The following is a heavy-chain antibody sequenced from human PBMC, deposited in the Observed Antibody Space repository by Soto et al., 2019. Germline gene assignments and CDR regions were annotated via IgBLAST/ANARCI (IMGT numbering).Heavy chain of an antibody. CDR3: ASSYYYDSSGYSSLYYYYGMDV. Sequence: QVQRVQSGAEVKKSGASVKVSCKASGYTFTSYAMHWVRQAPGQRLEWMEWINAGNGNTKYSQRFQGRVPISREKSASTAYMELSSLRSEDTAVYYCASSYYYDSSGYSSLYYYYGMDVWGQGTTVTVSS. CDR2: INAGNGNT. D-gene: IGHD3-22*01. V-gene: IGHV1-3*01. J-gene: IGHJ6*02. CDR1: GYTFTSYA.